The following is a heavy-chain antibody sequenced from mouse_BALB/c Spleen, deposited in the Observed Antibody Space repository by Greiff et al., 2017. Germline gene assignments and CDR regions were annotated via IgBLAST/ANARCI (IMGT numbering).Heavy chain of an antibody. V-gene: IGHV1S56*01. CDR3: AFYDYAMDY. Sequence: QVQLKESRPELVKPGPSVRISCKASGYTFTSYYIHWVKQRPGQGLEWIGWIYPGNVNTKYNEKFKGKATLTADKSSSTAYMQLSSLTSEDSAVYVCAFYDYAMDYWGQGTSVTVSS. J-gene: IGHJ4*01. CDR1: GYTFTSYY. CDR2: IYPGNVNT. D-gene: IGHD2-3*01.